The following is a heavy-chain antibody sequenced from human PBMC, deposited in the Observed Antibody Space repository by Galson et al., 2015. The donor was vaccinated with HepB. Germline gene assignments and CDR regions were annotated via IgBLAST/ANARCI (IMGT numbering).Heavy chain of an antibody. Sequence: SLRLSCAASGFTFSSYAMSWVRQAPGKGLEWVSAISGSGGSTYYADSVKGRFTISRDNSKNTLYLQMNSLRAEDTAVYYCARDNTWIPRHLEYMDVWGKGTTVTVSS. J-gene: IGHJ6*03. D-gene: IGHD1-20*01. V-gene: IGHV3-23*01. CDR1: GFTFSSYA. CDR2: ISGSGGST. CDR3: ARDNTWIPRHLEYMDV.